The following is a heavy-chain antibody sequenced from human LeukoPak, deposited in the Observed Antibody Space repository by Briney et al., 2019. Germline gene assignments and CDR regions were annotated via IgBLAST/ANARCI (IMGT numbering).Heavy chain of an antibody. V-gene: IGHV4-61*01. CDR1: GGSVSSGSYY. D-gene: IGHD5-24*01. CDR2: IYYSGST. J-gene: IGHJ6*02. Sequence: PSETLSLTCTVSGGSVSSGSYYWSWIRQPPGKGLEWIGYIYYSGSTNYNPSLKSRVTISVDTSKNQFSQKVSSVTAADTAVYYCARAAIGLDVWGQGTTVTASS. CDR3: ARAAIGLDV.